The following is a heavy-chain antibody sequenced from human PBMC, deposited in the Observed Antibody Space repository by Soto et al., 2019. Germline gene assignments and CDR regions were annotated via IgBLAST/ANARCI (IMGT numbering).Heavy chain of an antibody. J-gene: IGHJ4*02. D-gene: IGHD2-8*01. Sequence: GGSLRLSCAASGFTFSKYWMHWVRQAPGKGPVWVSYISGDGTTTDYADSVKGRFTISRDNAKNTLYLQMDSLRVEDTAVYYCAIQDCTIVVCLEAAVTVWGALEYWGKGSQVTVSS. V-gene: IGHV3-74*01. CDR3: AIQDCTIVVCLEAAVTVWGALEY. CDR1: GFTFSKYW. CDR2: ISGDGTTT.